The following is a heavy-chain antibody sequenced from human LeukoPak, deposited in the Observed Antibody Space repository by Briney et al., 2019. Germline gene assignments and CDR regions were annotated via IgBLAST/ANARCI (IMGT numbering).Heavy chain of an antibody. Sequence: GASAKVSCKASGYTFTAYYIHWVRQAPGQGLEWIGWINTISGGTNYAQKFQGRVTMTRDTSISTAYMELSRLTSDDTAVYYCARGREVAGTVGYWGHGTLVTVSS. CDR1: GYTFTAYY. CDR3: ARGREVAGTVGY. V-gene: IGHV1-2*02. CDR2: INTISGGT. D-gene: IGHD6-19*01. J-gene: IGHJ4*01.